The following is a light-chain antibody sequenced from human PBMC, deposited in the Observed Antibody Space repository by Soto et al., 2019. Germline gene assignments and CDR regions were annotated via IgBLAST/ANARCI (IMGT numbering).Light chain of an antibody. CDR2: DVN. Sequence: QSALTQPASVSGSPGQSITISCTGTSSDIGAFTFVSWYQQHPGKVLKLMIFDVNRRPSGVSDRFSGSKSGNTASLTISGLQAEDEGDYYCSSYTSSSTHVFGSGTKLTVL. CDR1: SSDIGAFTF. J-gene: IGLJ1*01. V-gene: IGLV2-14*03. CDR3: SSYTSSSTHV.